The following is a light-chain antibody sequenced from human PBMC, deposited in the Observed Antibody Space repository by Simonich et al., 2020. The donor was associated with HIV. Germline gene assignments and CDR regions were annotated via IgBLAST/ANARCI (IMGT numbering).Light chain of an antibody. CDR1: SSDVGGYNY. V-gene: IGLV2-11*01. Sequence: QSALTQPASVSGSPGQSITISCTGTSSDVGGYNYVSWYQQHPGKAPKLMIYDVSKRPSGVPDRFSCSKSGNTASLTISGLQAEDEADYYCCSYAGSYVVFGGGTKLTVL. J-gene: IGLJ2*01. CDR3: CSYAGSYVV. CDR2: DVS.